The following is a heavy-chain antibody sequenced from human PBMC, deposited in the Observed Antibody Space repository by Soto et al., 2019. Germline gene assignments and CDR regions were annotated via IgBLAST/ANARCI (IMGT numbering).Heavy chain of an antibody. CDR3: ARQRYSGYGPYEATPNNWFDP. J-gene: IGHJ5*02. CDR2: IYPGDSDT. V-gene: IGHV5-51*01. Sequence: GESLKISCKGSGYSFTSYWIGWVRQMPGKGLEWMGIIYPGDSDTRYSPSFQGQVTISADKSISTAYLQWSSLKASDTAMYYCARQRYSGYGPYEATPNNWFDPWGQGTLVTVSS. D-gene: IGHD5-12*01. CDR1: GYSFTSYW.